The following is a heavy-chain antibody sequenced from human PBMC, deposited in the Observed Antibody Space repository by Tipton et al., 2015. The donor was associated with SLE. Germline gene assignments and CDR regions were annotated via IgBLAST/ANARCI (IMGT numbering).Heavy chain of an antibody. CDR3: ARGVDFWSGLHWYFDL. CDR2: GFAGGLT. Sequence: TLSLTCTVSGGSISTTGYFWNWIRQPAGKGLEWIGRGFAGGLTDSNPSLKSRVSMSVDTSKNQFSLKLTSLTAADTAVYYCARGVDFWSGLHWYFDLWGRGTRVTVSA. CDR1: GGSISTTGYF. V-gene: IGHV4-61*02. J-gene: IGHJ2*01. D-gene: IGHD3-3*01.